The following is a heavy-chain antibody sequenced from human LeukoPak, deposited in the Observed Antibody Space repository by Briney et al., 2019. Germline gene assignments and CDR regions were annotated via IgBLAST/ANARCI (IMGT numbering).Heavy chain of an antibody. J-gene: IGHJ3*02. D-gene: IGHD2-21*02. CDR3: ARHPRGDSSNPPDSFDI. CDR1: GGSINNFY. CDR2: IFYSGTT. Sequence: SETLSLTCTVSGGSINNFYWSWIRDPPGKGLEWLGFIFYSGTTNYNPPLESRVSMSVDTSRNQFSLNLRSLTAADTAVYYCARHPRGDSSNPPDSFDIWGQGTVVTVSS. V-gene: IGHV4-59*08.